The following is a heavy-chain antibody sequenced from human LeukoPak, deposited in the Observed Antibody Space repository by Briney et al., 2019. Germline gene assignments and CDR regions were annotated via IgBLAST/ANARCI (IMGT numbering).Heavy chain of an antibody. J-gene: IGHJ4*02. CDR3: AKVDSIVVHPTDY. CDR1: GFTFSRYG. CDR2: ISGSGGST. Sequence: HPGGSLRLSCAAAGFTFSRYGMSWVRQAPGKGMEWVSAISGSGGSTYYADSVKGRFTISRDNSKNTLYLQMNSLRAEDTAVYYCAKVDSIVVHPTDYWGQGTLVTVSS. D-gene: IGHD3-22*01. V-gene: IGHV3-23*01.